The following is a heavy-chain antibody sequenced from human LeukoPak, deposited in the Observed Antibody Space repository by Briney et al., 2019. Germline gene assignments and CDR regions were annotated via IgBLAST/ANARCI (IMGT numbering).Heavy chain of an antibody. V-gene: IGHV1-69*13. CDR3: ARVSIQLWSTYNWFDP. D-gene: IGHD5-18*01. CDR1: GGTFSSYA. J-gene: IGHJ5*02. Sequence: SVKVSCKASGGTFSSYAISWVRQAPGQGLEWMGGIIPIFGTANYAQKFQGRVTITADESTSTAYMELRSLRSEDTAVYYCARVSIQLWSTYNWFDPWGQGTLVTVSS. CDR2: IIPIFGTA.